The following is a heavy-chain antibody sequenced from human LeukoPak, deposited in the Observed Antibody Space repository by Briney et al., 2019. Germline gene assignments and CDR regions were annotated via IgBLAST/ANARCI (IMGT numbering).Heavy chain of an antibody. CDR1: GFTFNTYW. CDR2: IKPDGNER. J-gene: IGHJ3*01. CDR3: ARRQWSAFDF. V-gene: IGHV3-7*01. D-gene: IGHD6-19*01. Sequence: GGSLRLSCAASGFTFNTYWISWVRQAPGKGLQWVANIKPDGNERYYVDYVKGRFTISRDNARSSLYLQMNSLRVEDTAIYYCARRQWSAFDFWGQGTMVTVSS.